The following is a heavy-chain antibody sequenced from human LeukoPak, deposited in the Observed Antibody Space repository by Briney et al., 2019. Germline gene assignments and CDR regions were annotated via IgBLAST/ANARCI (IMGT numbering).Heavy chain of an antibody. D-gene: IGHD2-15*01. CDR3: ARGGKLLFFDY. J-gene: IGHJ4*02. V-gene: IGHV3-48*01. CDR2: ISSSSSTI. Sequence: GGSLRLSCAASGFTFSSYSMNWVRQAPGKGLEWASYISSSSSTIYYADSVKGRFTISRDNAKNSVYLQMSSLRAEDTAVYYCARGGKLLFFDYWGQGTLVTVSS. CDR1: GFTFSSYS.